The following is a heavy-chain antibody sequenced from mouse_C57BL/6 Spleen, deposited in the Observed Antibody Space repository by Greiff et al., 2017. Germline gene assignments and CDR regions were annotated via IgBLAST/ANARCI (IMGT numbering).Heavy chain of an antibody. CDR3: ARHGYDYAWFAY. J-gene: IGHJ3*01. CDR1: GYTFTEYT. CDR2: FYPGSGSI. D-gene: IGHD2-4*01. V-gene: IGHV1-62-2*01. Sequence: QVHVKQSGAELVKPGASVKLSCKASGYTFTEYTIHWVKQRSGQGLEWIGWFYPGSGSIKYNEKFKDKATLTADKSSSTVYMEPSRLTSEDSAVYFCARHGYDYAWFAYWGQGTLVTVSA.